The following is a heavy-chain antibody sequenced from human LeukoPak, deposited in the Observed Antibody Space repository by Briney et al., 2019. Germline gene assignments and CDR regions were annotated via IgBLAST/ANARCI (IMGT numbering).Heavy chain of an antibody. CDR3: ASPFSSSWRYYQY. D-gene: IGHD6-13*01. Sequence: SETPAEASDVDGELESGSDEGEEGQPPGKGLEWIGEINESGSTNYNPSLKSRVSLSVDTSKKQFSLKLSSVTAADKAGYYCASPFSSSWRYYQYWGQGTLITVSS. V-gene: IGHV4-34*01. CDR1: GELESGSD. CDR2: INESGST. J-gene: IGHJ1*01.